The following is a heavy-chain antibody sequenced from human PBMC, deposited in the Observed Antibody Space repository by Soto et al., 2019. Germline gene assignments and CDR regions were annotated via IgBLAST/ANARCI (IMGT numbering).Heavy chain of an antibody. CDR2: ISYDGSNK. V-gene: IGHV3-30*18. Sequence: QVQLVESGGGVVQPGRSLRLSCAASGFTFSSYGMHWVRQAPGKGLEWVAVISYDGSNKYYADSVKGRFTISRDNSKNTLYLQMNSLRAEDTAVYYCAKDGHYYDFWSGYYEFGMDVWGQGTTVTVSS. CDR1: GFTFSSYG. J-gene: IGHJ6*02. D-gene: IGHD3-3*01. CDR3: AKDGHYYDFWSGYYEFGMDV.